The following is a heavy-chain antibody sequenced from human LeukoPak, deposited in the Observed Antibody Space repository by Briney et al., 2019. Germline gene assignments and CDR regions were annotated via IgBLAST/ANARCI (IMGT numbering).Heavy chain of an antibody. CDR3: ARGLPIAAAGTDFDY. CDR2: ISSSSSYI. J-gene: IGHJ4*02. Sequence: GGSLRLSCAASGFTFSSYSMNWVRQAPGKGLEWVSSISSSSSYIYYADSVKGRFTISRDNAKNSLYLQMNSLRAEDTAVYYCARGLPIAAAGTDFDYWGQGTLVTVSS. CDR1: GFTFSSYS. V-gene: IGHV3-21*01. D-gene: IGHD6-13*01.